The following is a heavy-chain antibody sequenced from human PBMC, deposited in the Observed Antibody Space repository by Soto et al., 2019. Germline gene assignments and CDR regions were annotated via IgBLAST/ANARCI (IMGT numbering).Heavy chain of an antibody. V-gene: IGHV3-43*01. CDR1: GFRFDDYN. J-gene: IGHJ6*02. D-gene: IGHD3-16*01. Sequence: GGSLRLSCAASGFRFDDYNIHWVHQAPGKGLEWVSLITWNGGNSYYADSVKGRFTISRDGTTESVSLQMTSLKREDTGLYFCARETLSYGSALDVWGQGTTVTVSS. CDR2: ITWNGGNS. CDR3: ARETLSYGSALDV.